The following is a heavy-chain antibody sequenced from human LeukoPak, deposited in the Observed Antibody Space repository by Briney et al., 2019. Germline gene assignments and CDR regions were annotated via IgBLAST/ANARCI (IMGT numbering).Heavy chain of an antibody. V-gene: IGHV3-7*03. J-gene: IGHJ4*02. CDR2: MNTDGTER. CDR3: VRGGWGPGDY. D-gene: IGHD3-16*01. Sequence: GGSLRLSCAGSGFTFSWYWMSWVRQAPGKGLEWVANMNTDGTERFYVDSVRGRFTISRDNAKNSLYLQMNSLRPEDTGVYYCVRGGWGPGDYWGQGTLVTVSS. CDR1: GFTFSWYW.